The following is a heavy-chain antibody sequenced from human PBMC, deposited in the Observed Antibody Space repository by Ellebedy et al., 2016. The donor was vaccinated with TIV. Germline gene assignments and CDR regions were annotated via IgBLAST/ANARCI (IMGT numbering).Heavy chain of an antibody. J-gene: IGHJ4*02. D-gene: IGHD4-17*01. V-gene: IGHV3-30*03. CDR2: ISHDGRKT. CDR1: GFIFKNHG. CDR3: VREGHNYGDSQQGFFDS. Sequence: GESLKISCAVSGFIFKNHGMHWVRQAPGKGLEWVAVISHDGRKTYYVDSVKGRFTISRDNSKNTLYVQMNSLRVEDTAVYFCVREGHNYGDSQQGFFDSWGQGTLVTVSS.